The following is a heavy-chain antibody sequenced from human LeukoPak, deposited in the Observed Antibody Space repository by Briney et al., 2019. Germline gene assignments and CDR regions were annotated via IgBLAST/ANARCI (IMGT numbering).Heavy chain of an antibody. V-gene: IGHV1-69*05. D-gene: IGHD3-3*01. Sequence: ASVKVSCKTSGYSFASYGISWVRQAPGQGLEWMGGIIPIFGTANYAQKFQGRVTITTDESTSTAYMELSRLRSDDTAVYYCARDFWSGYSYWGQGTLVTVSS. J-gene: IGHJ4*02. CDR1: GYSFASYG. CDR3: ARDFWSGYSY. CDR2: IIPIFGTA.